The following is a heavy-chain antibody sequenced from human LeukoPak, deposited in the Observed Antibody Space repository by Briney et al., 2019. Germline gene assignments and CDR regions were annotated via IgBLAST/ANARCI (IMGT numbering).Heavy chain of an antibody. D-gene: IGHD6-6*01. CDR2: IYHSGST. CDR1: GGSVSSGGYY. Sequence: SQTLSLTCTVSGGSVSSGGYYWSWIRQPPGKGLEWIGYIYHSGSTYYNPSLKSRVTISVDTSKNQFSLKLSSVTAADTAVYYCATILPKGQLDPSTPWTPYWGQGTLVTVSS. J-gene: IGHJ4*02. V-gene: IGHV4-30-2*03. CDR3: ATILPKGQLDPSTPWTPY.